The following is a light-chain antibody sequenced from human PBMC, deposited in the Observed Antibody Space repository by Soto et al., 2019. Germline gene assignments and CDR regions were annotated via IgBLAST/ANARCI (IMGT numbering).Light chain of an antibody. Sequence: VLPQSPDTLSLSPGDRATLSCRASQSVRSTFLAWYQQKPGQAPRRVIYGASTWGTDVPPRFTGSGSGTEFTLTISGLQSEDFAVYYCQQYNSWPITFGQGTRL. CDR1: QSVRST. CDR2: GAS. V-gene: IGKV3D-15*01. CDR3: QQYNSWPIT. J-gene: IGKJ5*01.